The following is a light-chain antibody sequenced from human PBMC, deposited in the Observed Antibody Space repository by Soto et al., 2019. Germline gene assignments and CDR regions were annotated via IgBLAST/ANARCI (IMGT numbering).Light chain of an antibody. CDR2: DVS. V-gene: IGLV2-11*01. CDR3: SSYAGSFYV. Sequence: QYVLTQPRSVSGSPGQSVTISCTGTSSDVGGYNYVSWYQQHPGKAPKLMIYDVSKRPSGVPDRFSGSKSGNTASLTISGLQAEEEAGYYCSSYAGSFYVFGTGTKVTVL. J-gene: IGLJ1*01. CDR1: SSDVGGYNY.